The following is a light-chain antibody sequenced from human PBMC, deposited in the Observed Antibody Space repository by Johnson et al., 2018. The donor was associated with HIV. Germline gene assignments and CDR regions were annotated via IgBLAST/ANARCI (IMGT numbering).Light chain of an antibody. V-gene: IGLV1-51*02. Sequence: QFVLTQPPSVSAAPGQTVNISCSGNVSNIESYFVSWYQQLPGAAPTLLIYADNKRPSGLPDRFSGSKSGTSATLGITGLQTGDEADYYCGTWDSSLRTGFFGTGTKVTVL. J-gene: IGLJ1*01. CDR2: ADN. CDR3: GTWDSSLRTGF. CDR1: VSNIESYF.